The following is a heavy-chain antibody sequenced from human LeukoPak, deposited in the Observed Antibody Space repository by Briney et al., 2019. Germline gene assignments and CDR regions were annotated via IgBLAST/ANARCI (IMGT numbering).Heavy chain of an antibody. Sequence: SETLSLTCTVSGGSISSYYWSWNRQPPGKGLEWIGYIYTSGSTNYNPSLKSRVTISVDTSKNQFSLKLSSVTAADTAVYYCAGGLLWFGELSPNFDYWGQGTLVTVSS. CDR3: AGGLLWFGELSPNFDY. CDR1: GGSISSYY. J-gene: IGHJ4*02. V-gene: IGHV4-4*09. D-gene: IGHD3-10*01. CDR2: IYTSGST.